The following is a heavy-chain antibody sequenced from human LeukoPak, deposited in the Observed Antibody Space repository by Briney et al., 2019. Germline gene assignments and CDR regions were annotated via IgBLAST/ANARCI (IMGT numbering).Heavy chain of an antibody. Sequence: SVKVSCKASGGTFSSYAISWVRQAPGQGLEWMGGIVPIFGTANYAQKFQGRVTITTDESTSTAYMELSSLRSEDTAVYYCAAGDRTTGTTNFDYWGQGTLVTVSS. D-gene: IGHD1-1*01. CDR1: GGTFSSYA. V-gene: IGHV1-69*05. CDR3: AAGDRTTGTTNFDY. J-gene: IGHJ4*02. CDR2: IVPIFGTA.